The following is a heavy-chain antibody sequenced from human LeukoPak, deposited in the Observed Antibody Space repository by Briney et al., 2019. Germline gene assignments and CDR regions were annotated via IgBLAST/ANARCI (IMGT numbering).Heavy chain of an antibody. CDR2: IYPGDSDT. CDR3: ARTHSTSWYNLDY. Sequence: GGSLKISCEGSGYRFGSYWISWVRQLPGKGLEWMGIIYPGDSDTRYSPSFQGQVTISADKSISTAYLQWSSLKASDSAIHYCARTHSTSWYNLDYWGQGTLVTISS. J-gene: IGHJ4*02. D-gene: IGHD6-13*01. V-gene: IGHV5-51*01. CDR1: GYRFGSYW.